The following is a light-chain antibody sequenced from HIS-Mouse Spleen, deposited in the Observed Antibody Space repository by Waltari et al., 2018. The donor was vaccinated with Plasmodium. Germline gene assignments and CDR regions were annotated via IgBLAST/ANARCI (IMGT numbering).Light chain of an antibody. CDR3: CSYAGSSTLV. V-gene: IGLV2-23*01. CDR2: EGS. Sequence: QSALTQPASVSGSPGQSFTISCTGTSSAVGSYSLVSWYQQHPGKTPKLMIYEGSKRPSGVSNRFSGSKSGNTASLTISGLQAEDEADYYCCSYAGSSTLVFGGGTKLTVL. CDR1: SSAVGSYSL. J-gene: IGLJ2*01.